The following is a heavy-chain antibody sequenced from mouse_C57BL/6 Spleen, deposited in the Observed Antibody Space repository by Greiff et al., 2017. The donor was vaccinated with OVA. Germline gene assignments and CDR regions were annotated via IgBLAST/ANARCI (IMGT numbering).Heavy chain of an antibody. D-gene: IGHD1-1*01. CDR1: GFSLTSYG. CDR2: IWSGGST. J-gene: IGHJ2*01. CDR3: ARNSLEVVAYYFDY. Sequence: VQLQQSGPGLVQPSQSLSITCTVSGFSLTSYGVHWVRQSPGKGLEWLGVIWSGGSTDYNAPFISRLSIIKDNSKSQVFFKMNSLQADDTAIDYCARNSLEVVAYYFDYWGQGTTLTVSA. V-gene: IGHV2-2*01.